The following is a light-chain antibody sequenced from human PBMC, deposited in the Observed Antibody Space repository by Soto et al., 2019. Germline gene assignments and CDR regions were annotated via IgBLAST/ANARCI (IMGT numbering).Light chain of an antibody. V-gene: IGKV3-15*01. CDR1: QSITSH. Sequence: EIVMTQSPVTLSLSPGDTATLSCRASQSITSHLAWYQQKPGQPPRLLIYDASTRARGRPASFRGSGSGTEFTLTISILQSEDLVVYYCQQYSSWFTFGGGTQLEIE. J-gene: IGKJ4*01. CDR2: DAS. CDR3: QQYSSWFT.